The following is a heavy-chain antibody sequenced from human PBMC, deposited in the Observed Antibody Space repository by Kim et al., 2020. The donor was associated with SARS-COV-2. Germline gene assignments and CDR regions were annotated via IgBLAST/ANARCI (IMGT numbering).Heavy chain of an antibody. J-gene: IGHJ5*02. CDR3: ARAVGSITMIVVVMSP. CDR1: GYTFTSYD. Sequence: ASVKVSCKASGYTFTSYDINWVRQATGQGLEWMGWMNPNSGNTGYAQKFQGRVTMTRNTSISTAYMELSSLRSEDTAVYYCARAVGSITMIVVVMSPWGQGTLVTVSS. D-gene: IGHD3-22*01. V-gene: IGHV1-8*01. CDR2: MNPNSGNT.